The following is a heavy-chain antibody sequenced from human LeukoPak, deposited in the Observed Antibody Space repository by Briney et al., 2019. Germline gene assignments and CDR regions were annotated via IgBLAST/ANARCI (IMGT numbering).Heavy chain of an antibody. J-gene: IGHJ5*02. Sequence: SETLSLTCTVSGGSISSSSYYWGWIRQPPGKGLEWIGSIYYSGSTYYNPSLKSRVTISVDTSKNQFSLKLSSVTAADTAVYYCARELGYCSGGSCPVWFDPWGQGTLVTVSS. V-gene: IGHV4-39*07. D-gene: IGHD2-15*01. CDR2: IYYSGST. CDR3: ARELGYCSGGSCPVWFDP. CDR1: GGSISSSSYY.